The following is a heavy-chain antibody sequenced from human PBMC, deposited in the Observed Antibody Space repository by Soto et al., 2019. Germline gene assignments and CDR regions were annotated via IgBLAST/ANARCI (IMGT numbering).Heavy chain of an antibody. CDR1: RGAFGDYW. V-gene: IGHV3-74*01. D-gene: IGHD3-10*02. J-gene: IGHJ5*01. CDR3: ATDVPHKWFDS. Sequence: EVQLVESGGGLVQPGGSLRLSCEASRGAFGDYWMHWVRQAPGKGLVWVSRINRDANDIIYADSVKGRFTASRDNAKNMVFLQLTSLTVHDTAFYYCATDVPHKWFDSWGQGTLVTVSS. CDR2: INRDANDI.